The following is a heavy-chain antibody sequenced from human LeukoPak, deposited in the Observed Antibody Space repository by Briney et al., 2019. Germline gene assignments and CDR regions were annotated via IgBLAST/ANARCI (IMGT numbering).Heavy chain of an antibody. D-gene: IGHD2-8*02. CDR2: ITPSVDTT. CDR1: GYTFTNYL. V-gene: IGHV1-46*01. Sequence: ASVKVSCKASGYTFTNYLLHWVRQAPGQGLEWVGRITPSVDTTNYAQKFRDRVTMTRDTSTSTVYMELSSLRSEDTAVYHCVREESGGYFDYWGQGALVTVSS. CDR3: VREESGGYFDY. J-gene: IGHJ4*02.